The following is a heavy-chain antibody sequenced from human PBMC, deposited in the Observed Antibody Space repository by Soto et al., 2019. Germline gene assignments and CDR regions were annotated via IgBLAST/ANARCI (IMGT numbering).Heavy chain of an antibody. D-gene: IGHD7-27*01. Sequence: ASVKVSCKASGGTFSSYTISWVRQAPGQGLEWMGRIIPILGIANYAQKFQGRVTITADKSTSTAYMELSSLRSEDTAVYYCARDPPGDNYYYCMDVWGKGTTVTVSS. V-gene: IGHV1-69*04. CDR1: GGTFSSYT. CDR3: ARDPPGDNYYYCMDV. CDR2: IIPILGIA. J-gene: IGHJ6*03.